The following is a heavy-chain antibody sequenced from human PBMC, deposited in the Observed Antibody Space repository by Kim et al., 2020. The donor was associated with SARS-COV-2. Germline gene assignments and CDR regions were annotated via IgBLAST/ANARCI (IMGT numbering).Heavy chain of an antibody. D-gene: IGHD3-22*01. CDR1: GFSVRNTY. CDR3: ARAGYYDSSGHYF. Sequence: GGSLRLSCAPSGFSVRNTYLSWVRQAPGKGLEWVSLIFSDGRTFYADSVKGRFTVSKDNSKDTLYLQMNSLGAEDTVVYFCARAGYYDSSGHYF. V-gene: IGHV3-66*01. J-gene: IGHJ2*01. CDR2: IFSDGRT.